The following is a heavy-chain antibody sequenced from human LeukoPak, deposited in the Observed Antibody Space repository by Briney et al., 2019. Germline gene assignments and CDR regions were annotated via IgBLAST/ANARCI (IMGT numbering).Heavy chain of an antibody. V-gene: IGHV3-30-3*01. CDR2: VSYDGSNK. CDR3: ARPEGDFWSGYLKLDY. CDR1: GFTFSSYA. J-gene: IGHJ4*02. Sequence: GGSLRLSCAASGFTFSSYAMHWVRQAPGKGLEWVAVVSYDGSNKYYADSVKGRFTISRDNSKNTLYLQMNSLRAEDTAVYYCARPEGDFWSGYLKLDYWGQGTLVTVSS. D-gene: IGHD3-3*01.